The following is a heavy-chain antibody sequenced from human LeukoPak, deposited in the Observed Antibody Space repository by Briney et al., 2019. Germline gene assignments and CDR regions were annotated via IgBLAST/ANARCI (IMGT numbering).Heavy chain of an antibody. Sequence: GGSLRLSCAASGFTFSSYAMSWVRQAPGKGLEWVSAISGSGGSTYYADSVKGRFTISRDNSKNTLNLQMNSLRAEDTAVYYCAKAPVASSDWHYFDYWGQGTLVTVSS. CDR1: GFTFSSYA. CDR2: ISGSGGST. CDR3: AKAPVASSDWHYFDY. D-gene: IGHD6-19*01. V-gene: IGHV3-23*01. J-gene: IGHJ4*02.